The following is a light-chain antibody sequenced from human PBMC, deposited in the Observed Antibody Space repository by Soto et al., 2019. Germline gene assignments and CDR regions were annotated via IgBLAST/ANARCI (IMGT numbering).Light chain of an antibody. CDR2: NVS. V-gene: IGLV2-14*01. Sequence: QSALTQPASVSGSPGHSITISCTGTSSDVGGYNYVSWYQQHPGKAPKLIIYNVSNRPSGVSNRFSGSKSGNTASLTISGLQAEDEGHYYCSSFTSSNTVLFGGGTQLTV. CDR1: SSDVGGYNY. J-gene: IGLJ2*01. CDR3: SSFTSSNTVL.